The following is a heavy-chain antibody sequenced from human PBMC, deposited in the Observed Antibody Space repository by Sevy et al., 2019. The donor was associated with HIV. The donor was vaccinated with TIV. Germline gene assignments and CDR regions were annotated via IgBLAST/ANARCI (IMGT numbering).Heavy chain of an antibody. Sequence: GGSLRLSCAASGFTFSSYWMNWVRQAPGKGLEWVANIMQDGSEIYYVDSVKGRFTISRDNAKNSLYLQMNSLRAEDTAVYYCARGGRLLWSGESTLPLDYWGQGTRVTVSS. J-gene: IGHJ4*02. CDR3: ARGGRLLWSGESTLPLDY. V-gene: IGHV3-7*01. CDR2: IMQDGSEI. D-gene: IGHD3-10*01. CDR1: GFTFSSYW.